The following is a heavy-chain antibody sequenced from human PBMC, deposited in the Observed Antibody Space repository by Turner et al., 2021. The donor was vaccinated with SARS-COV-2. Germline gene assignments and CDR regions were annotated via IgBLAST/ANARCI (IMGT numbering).Heavy chain of an antibody. CDR2: IYYSGCT. CDR1: GGSISSYY. Sequence: CLTCTVPGGSISSYYWSWIRQPPGKGLGWIGYIYYSGCTNYNPSLKSRVTISVDTSKNQFSLKLSSVTAADTDVYCCAGVVPIGVYGSGGYDNGMDVWGQGTTVTVSS. CDR3: AGVVPIGVYGSGGYDNGMDV. J-gene: IGHJ6*02. V-gene: IGHV4-59*01. D-gene: IGHD3-10*01.